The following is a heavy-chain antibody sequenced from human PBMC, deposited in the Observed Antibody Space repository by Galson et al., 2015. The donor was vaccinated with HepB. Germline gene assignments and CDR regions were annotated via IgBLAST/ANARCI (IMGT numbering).Heavy chain of an antibody. D-gene: IGHD3-22*01. CDR2: ISAYNGNT. CDR3: ARDLNSGSLSDYYDSSGYYATPSY. J-gene: IGHJ4*02. CDR1: GYTFTSYG. Sequence: SVKVSCKASGYTFTSYGISWVRQAPGQGLEWMGWISAYNGNTNYAQKLQGRVTMTTDTSTSTAYMELRSLRSDDTAVYYCARDLNSGSLSDYYDSSGYYATPSYWGQGTLVTVSS. V-gene: IGHV1-18*01.